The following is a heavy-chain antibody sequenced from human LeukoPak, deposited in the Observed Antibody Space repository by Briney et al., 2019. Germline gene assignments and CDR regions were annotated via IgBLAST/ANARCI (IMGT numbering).Heavy chain of an antibody. D-gene: IGHD4-17*01. Sequence: GGSLRLSCAASGFTFSSYSMNWVRQAPGKGLEWVSSISSSSSYIYYADSVKGRFTISRDNAKNSLYLQMNSLRAEDTAVYYCARDRALDYGADYWGXGTLVTVSS. CDR3: ARDRALDYGADY. CDR2: ISSSSSYI. J-gene: IGHJ4*02. V-gene: IGHV3-21*01. CDR1: GFTFSSYS.